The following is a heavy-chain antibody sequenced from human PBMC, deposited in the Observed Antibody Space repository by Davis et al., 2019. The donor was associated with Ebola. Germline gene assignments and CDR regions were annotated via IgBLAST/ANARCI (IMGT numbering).Heavy chain of an antibody. CDR3: ARAGTTVNHYYYYGMDV. CDR1: GGTFSSYA. J-gene: IGHJ6*02. CDR2: IIPIFGTA. V-gene: IGHV1-69*13. Sequence: SVKVSCKASGGTFSSYAISWVRQAPGQGLEWMGGIIPIFGTANYAQKFQGRVTITADESTSTAYMELSSLRSEDTAVYYCARAGTTVNHYYYYGMDVWGQGTTVTVSS. D-gene: IGHD4-17*01.